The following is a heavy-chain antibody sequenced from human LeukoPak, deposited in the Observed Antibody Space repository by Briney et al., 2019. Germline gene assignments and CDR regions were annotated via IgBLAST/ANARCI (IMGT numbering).Heavy chain of an antibody. V-gene: IGHV4-34*01. CDR1: GGSFSGYY. CDR3: ARGSGEAHNWFDP. Sequence: KPSETLSLTCAVYGGSFSGYYWSWIRQPPGKGLEWIGEINHSGSTNYNPSLKSRVTISVDTSKNQFSLKLSSVTAADTAVYYCARGSGEAHNWFDPWGQGTLVTVSS. J-gene: IGHJ5*02. CDR2: INHSGST. D-gene: IGHD4-17*01.